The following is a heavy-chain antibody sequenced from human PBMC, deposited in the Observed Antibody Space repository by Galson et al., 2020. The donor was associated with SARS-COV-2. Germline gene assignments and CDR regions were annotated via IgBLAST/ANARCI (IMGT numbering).Heavy chain of an antibody. Sequence: ASETLSPTCTVPRGFIDSTSYYWAWIRQPPGKGLERIGSIYFNGKTFYHPSLSSRVTISIDTTKNQFSLRLTTVTAADTAVYFCARKTSTYDYWGPGAQVTVSS. CDR3: ARKTSTYDY. CDR2: IYFNGKT. CDR1: RGFIDSTSYY. V-gene: IGHV4-39*07. J-gene: IGHJ4*01.